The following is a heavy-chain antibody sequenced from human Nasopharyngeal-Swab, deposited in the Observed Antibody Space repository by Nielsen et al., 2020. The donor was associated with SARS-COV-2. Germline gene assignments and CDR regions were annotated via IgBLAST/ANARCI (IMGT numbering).Heavy chain of an antibody. J-gene: IGHJ1*01. Sequence: GESLKISCAASGFTFSNYWMSWVRQAPGKGLEWVANIKQDGSKKYYVDSVKGRFTISRDNAKNSLYLQMNSLRDEDTAVYYCASTKYDINRGQGTLVTVSS. CDR1: GFTFSNYW. CDR3: ASTKYDIN. V-gene: IGHV3-7*01. CDR2: IKQDGSKK. D-gene: IGHD3-9*01.